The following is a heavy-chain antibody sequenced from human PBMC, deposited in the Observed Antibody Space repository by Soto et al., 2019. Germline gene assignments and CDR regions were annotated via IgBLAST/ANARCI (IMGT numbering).Heavy chain of an antibody. CDR2: ISAYNGNT. J-gene: IGHJ6*02. D-gene: IGHD3-10*01. CDR1: GYTFTSYG. CDR3: ARATFFMVRGVITPPYVLDF. Sequence: ASVKVSCKASGYTFTSYGISWVRQAPGQGLEWMGWISAYNGNTNYAQKLQGRVTMTTDTSTSTAYMELRSLRSDDTAVYYCARATFFMVRGVITPPYVLDFWGQGSTVIVSS. V-gene: IGHV1-18*01.